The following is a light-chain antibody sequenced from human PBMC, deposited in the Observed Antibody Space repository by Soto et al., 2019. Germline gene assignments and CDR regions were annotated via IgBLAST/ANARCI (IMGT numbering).Light chain of an antibody. J-gene: IGKJ1*01. CDR1: QSISSSY. V-gene: IGKV3-20*01. Sequence: EIVLTQSPGTLSLSPGKRATLSCRASQSISSSYLAWYQQRPGQDPRLLIYGASSRATGIPDRFSGSGSGTEFTLTISRLEPEDFAVYYCQQYGSSSWTFGQGTKVDIK. CDR3: QQYGSSSWT. CDR2: GAS.